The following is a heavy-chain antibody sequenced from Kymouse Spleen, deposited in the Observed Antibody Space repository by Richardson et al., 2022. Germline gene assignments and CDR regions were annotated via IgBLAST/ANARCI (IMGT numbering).Heavy chain of an antibody. CDR3: ARGRITGTTWNYYYGMDV. Sequence: QVQLQESGPGLVKPSQTLSLTCTVSGGSISSGGYYWSWIRQHPGKGLEWIGYIYYSGSTYYNPSLKSRVTISVDTSKNQFSLKLSSVTAADTAVYYCARGRITGTTWNYYYGMDVWGQGTTVTVSS. CDR2: IYYSGST. CDR1: GGSISSGGYY. D-gene: IGHD1-7*01. V-gene: IGHV4-31*03. J-gene: IGHJ6*02.